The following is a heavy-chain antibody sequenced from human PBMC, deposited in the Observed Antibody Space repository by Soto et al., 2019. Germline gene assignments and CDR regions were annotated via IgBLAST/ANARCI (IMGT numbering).Heavy chain of an antibody. Sequence: GGSLRLSCAASGFTFTTYTMNWVRQAPGKGLEWVSSISSDNNYIYYADSVRGRFTISRDNAKKSLYLQMHSLRAEYTAVYYFGKGQYCTSISCSIPLPPLRRYDTRWYEDYYSHGLAVRGQGTTVSVSS. CDR3: GKGQYCTSISCSIPLPPLRRYDTRWYEDYYSHGLAV. D-gene: IGHD2-2*01. CDR2: ISSDNNYI. V-gene: IGHV3-21*01. J-gene: IGHJ6*02. CDR1: GFTFTTYT.